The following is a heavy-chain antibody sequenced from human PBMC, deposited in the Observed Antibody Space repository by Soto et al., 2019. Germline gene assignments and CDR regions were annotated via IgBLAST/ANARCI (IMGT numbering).Heavy chain of an antibody. CDR1: WGSVSSNTAT. J-gene: IGHJ4*02. Sequence: SQTLSLTCAISWGSVSSNTATWNWVRQSPSRGLEWLGRTYYRSNWNFDYALSVKSRITINPDTSKNQFSLQLNSLTPEDTAVYYWAGELDIHHGLGYWGPGTSVTVS. D-gene: IGHD3-3*02. V-gene: IGHV6-1*01. CDR3: AGELDIHHGLGY. CDR2: TYYRSNWNF.